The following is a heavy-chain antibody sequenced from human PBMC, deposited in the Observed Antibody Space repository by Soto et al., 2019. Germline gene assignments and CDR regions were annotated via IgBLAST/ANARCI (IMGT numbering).Heavy chain of an antibody. CDR1: GGSISSGGYY. Sequence: QVQLQESGPGLVKPSQTLSLTCTVSGGSISSGGYYWSWIRQHPGKGLEWIGYIYYSVSTYYNPSLKSRVTISVDTSKNQFSLKLSSVTAADTAVYYCAREGDVDMHYYDSSGSPRYWFDPWGQGTLVTVSS. D-gene: IGHD3-22*01. CDR3: AREGDVDMHYYDSSGSPRYWFDP. CDR2: IYYSVST. J-gene: IGHJ5*02. V-gene: IGHV4-31*03.